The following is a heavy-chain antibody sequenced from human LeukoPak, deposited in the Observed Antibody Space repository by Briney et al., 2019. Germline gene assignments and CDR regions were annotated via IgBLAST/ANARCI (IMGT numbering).Heavy chain of an antibody. J-gene: IGHJ4*02. Sequence: GASVKVSCKASGYTFTGYYMHWVRQAPGQGLEWMGWINPNSGGTNYAQKFQGRVTMTRDTSISTAYMELSRLRSDDTAVYYCARGPNFDWFVGFPDYWGQGTLVTVSS. CDR2: INPNSGGT. CDR1: GYTFTGYY. D-gene: IGHD3-9*01. CDR3: ARGPNFDWFVGFPDY. V-gene: IGHV1-2*02.